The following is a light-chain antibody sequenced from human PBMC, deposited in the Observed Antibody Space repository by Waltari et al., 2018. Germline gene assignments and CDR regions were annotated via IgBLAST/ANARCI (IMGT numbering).Light chain of an antibody. CDR3: QSFDSTNVV. J-gene: IGLJ2*01. CDR1: SGSIASNY. CDR2: EDN. V-gene: IGLV6-57*02. Sequence: NFMLTQPHSVSESPGKTVTVSCTGSSGSIASNYVQWYQQRPGSAPTTVIYEDNQRPSGVPDRFSGSIDSSPNSASLTISGLKIEDEADYYCQSFDSTNVVFGGGTKLTVL.